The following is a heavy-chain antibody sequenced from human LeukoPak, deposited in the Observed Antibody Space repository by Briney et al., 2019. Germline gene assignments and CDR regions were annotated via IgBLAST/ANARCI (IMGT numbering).Heavy chain of an antibody. D-gene: IGHD3-9*01. V-gene: IGHV1-2*02. CDR3: AREIGLRYFDWSQPDGVDP. CDR1: GYTFTGYY. CDR2: INPNSGGT. J-gene: IGHJ5*02. Sequence: GASVKVSCKASGYTFTGYYMHWVRQAPGQGLEWMGWINPNSGGTNYAQKFQGRVTMTRDTSISTAYMELSRLRSDDTAVYYCAREIGLRYFDWSQPDGVDPWGQGTLVTVSS.